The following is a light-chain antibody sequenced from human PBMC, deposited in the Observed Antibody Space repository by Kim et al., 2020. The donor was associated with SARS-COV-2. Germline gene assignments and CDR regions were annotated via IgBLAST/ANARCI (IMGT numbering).Light chain of an antibody. CDR1: QSINSH. CDR2: AAS. J-gene: IGKJ4*01. V-gene: IGKV1-39*01. Sequence: IQMTQSPSSLSASVGDRVTITCRASQSINSHLNWYQQKPGKAPNLLIYAASSLQSGDPSRFSGSGSGTDFTLTISSLQPEDFATYYCQQSSSTPLTFGGGTKVDIK. CDR3: QQSSSTPLT.